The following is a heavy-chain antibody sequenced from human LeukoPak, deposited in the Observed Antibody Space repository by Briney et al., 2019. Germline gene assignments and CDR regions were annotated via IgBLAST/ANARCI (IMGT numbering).Heavy chain of an antibody. D-gene: IGHD7-27*01. CDR3: ARVGELGMRGR. CDR2: IIPIFGTA. V-gene: IGHV1-69*01. CDR1: GGTFISYA. Sequence: SVKVSCKASGGTFISYAISWVRQAPGQGREWMGGIIPIFGTANYAQKFQGRVTITADESTSTAYMELSSLRSEDTAVYYCARVGELGMRGRWGQGTLVTVSS. J-gene: IGHJ4*02.